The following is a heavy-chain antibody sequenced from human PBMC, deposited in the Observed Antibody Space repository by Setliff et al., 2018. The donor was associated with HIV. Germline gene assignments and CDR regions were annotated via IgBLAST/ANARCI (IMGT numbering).Heavy chain of an antibody. Sequence: SETLSLTCTVSGGSISSGSYYWSWIRQPAGKGLEWIGHIYTSGSTNYNPSLESRFSMSIDTSKNQFSLKLTAVTAADTAIYYCARGRDYTGSWFRPFYLDFWGHGNLVTVSS. CDR2: IYTSGST. D-gene: IGHD3-3*01. V-gene: IGHV4-61*09. CDR3: ARGRDYTGSWFRPFYLDF. CDR1: GGSISSGSYY. J-gene: IGHJ4*01.